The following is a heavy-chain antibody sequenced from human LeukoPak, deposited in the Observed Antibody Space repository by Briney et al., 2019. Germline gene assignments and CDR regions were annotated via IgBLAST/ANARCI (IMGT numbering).Heavy chain of an antibody. CDR2: ITGSGAFT. V-gene: IGHV3-23*01. Sequence: GRSLRLSCVASGFTFRSYSMHWVRQAPGKGLEWVSAITGSGAFTDYADSVKGRFTISRDNSKNTLYLQMNSLRAEDTGVYYCAKRSAESSGYFDYWGQGTLVTVSS. CDR1: GFTFRSYS. CDR3: AKRSAESSGYFDY. D-gene: IGHD6-19*01. J-gene: IGHJ4*02.